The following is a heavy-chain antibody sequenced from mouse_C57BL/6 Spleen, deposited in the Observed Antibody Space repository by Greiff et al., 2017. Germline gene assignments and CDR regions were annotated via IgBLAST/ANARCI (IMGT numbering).Heavy chain of an antibody. CDR3: ARDNVY. J-gene: IGHJ4*01. CDR2: IYIGDGYT. CDR1: GYIFTGYG. V-gene: IGHV1-58*01. Sequence: EVQLQESGAELVRPGSSVKMSCKTSGYIFTGYGMNWVRQRPGQGLEWIGDIYIGDGYTEYNERFKGKAILTSDTSSSTAYMQLSSLTSDDSAIYFCARDNVYWGQGTSVTVSS.